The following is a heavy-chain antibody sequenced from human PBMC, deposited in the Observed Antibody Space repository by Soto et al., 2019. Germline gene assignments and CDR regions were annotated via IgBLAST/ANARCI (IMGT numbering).Heavy chain of an antibody. V-gene: IGHV3-7*02. CDR3: ASGRDGYNCGSDH. J-gene: IGHJ4*02. Sequence: PGGSLRLSCAASGFTFSSYWMHWVRQAPGKGLEWVANIKHDGSDKYYLDSVKGRFTISRDNAKNSLFLQMNSLRGEDTAVYYCASGRDGYNCGSDHWGQGAQVTVSS. CDR2: IKHDGSDK. D-gene: IGHD1-1*01. CDR1: GFTFSSYW.